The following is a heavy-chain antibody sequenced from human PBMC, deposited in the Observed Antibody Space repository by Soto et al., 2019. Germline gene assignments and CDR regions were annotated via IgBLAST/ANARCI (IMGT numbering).Heavy chain of an antibody. V-gene: IGHV4-34*01. Sequence: SETLSLTCAVYGGSFSGYYWSWIRQPPGKGLEWIGEINHSGSTNYNPSLKSRVTISVDTSKNQFSLKLSSVTAADTAVYYCARAGYYDSIDYWGQGTLVTVSS. CDR1: GGSFSGYY. CDR3: ARAGYYDSIDY. J-gene: IGHJ4*02. D-gene: IGHD3-22*01. CDR2: INHSGST.